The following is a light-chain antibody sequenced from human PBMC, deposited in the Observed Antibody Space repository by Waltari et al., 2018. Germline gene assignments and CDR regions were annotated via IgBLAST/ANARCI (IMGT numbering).Light chain of an antibody. V-gene: IGKV1-5*01. J-gene: IGKJ4*01. CDR3: QQYENSPLT. CDR1: HTINNY. Sequence: DIQMTQSPSTLSASEGDRVTITCRASHTINNYLAWYQQKPGKAPKLVIYDASSLESGVPSRFSGSGSGTDFTLTIGRLEPEDYAVYYCQQYENSPLTFGGGTQVETK. CDR2: DAS.